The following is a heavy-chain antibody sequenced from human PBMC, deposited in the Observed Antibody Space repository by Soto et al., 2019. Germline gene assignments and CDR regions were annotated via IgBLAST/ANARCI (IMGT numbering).Heavy chain of an antibody. CDR2: ISGSGGST. J-gene: IGHJ4*02. Sequence: EVQLLESGGGLVQPGGSLRLSCAASGFTFRSYAMSWVRQAPGKGLEWVSAISGSGGSTYDADSVKGRFTISRDNSKNTLYLQMNSLGAEDTAVYYCAKQGLSLGELSPRGGYFDYWGQGTLVTVSS. CDR3: AKQGLSLGELSPRGGYFDY. V-gene: IGHV3-23*01. CDR1: GFTFRSYA. D-gene: IGHD3-16*02.